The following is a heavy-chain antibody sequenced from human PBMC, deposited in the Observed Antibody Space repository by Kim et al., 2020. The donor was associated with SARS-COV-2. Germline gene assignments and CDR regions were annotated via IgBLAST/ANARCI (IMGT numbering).Heavy chain of an antibody. Sequence: SETLSLTCTVSGYSISSGYYWGWIRQPPGKGLEWIGSIYHSGSTYYNPSLKSRVTISVDTSKNQFSLKLSSVTAADTAVYYCASELTIFGPWGQGTLATV. J-gene: IGHJ5*02. V-gene: IGHV4-38-2*02. CDR2: IYHSGST. CDR3: ASELTIFGP. D-gene: IGHD3-3*01. CDR1: GYSISSGYY.